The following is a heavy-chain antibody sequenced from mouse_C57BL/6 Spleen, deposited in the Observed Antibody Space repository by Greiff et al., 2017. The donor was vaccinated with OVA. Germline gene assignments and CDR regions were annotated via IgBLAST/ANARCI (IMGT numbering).Heavy chain of an antibody. Sequence: QVQLQQPGAELVKPGASVKLSCKASGYTFTSYWMHWVKQRPGQGLEWIGMIHPNSGSTNYNEKFKSKATLTVDKSSSTAYMQLSSLTAEDSAVYYCARPDYYGSSLYAMDYWGQGTSVTVSS. V-gene: IGHV1-64*01. CDR2: IHPNSGST. J-gene: IGHJ4*01. D-gene: IGHD1-1*01. CDR1: GYTFTSYW. CDR3: ARPDYYGSSLYAMDY.